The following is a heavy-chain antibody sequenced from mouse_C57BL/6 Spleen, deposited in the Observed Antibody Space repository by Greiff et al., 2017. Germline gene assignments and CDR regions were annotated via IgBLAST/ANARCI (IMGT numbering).Heavy chain of an antibody. Sequence: VQLQQSGAELVRPGASVKLSCTASGFNIKDDYMHWVKQRPEQGLEWIGWIDPENGDTEYASKFQGKATITADTSSNTAYLQLSSLTSEDTAVYYCTTWYSNYGEDYWGQGTTLTVSS. CDR3: TTWYSNYGEDY. V-gene: IGHV14-4*01. CDR1: GFNIKDDY. D-gene: IGHD2-5*01. CDR2: IDPENGDT. J-gene: IGHJ2*01.